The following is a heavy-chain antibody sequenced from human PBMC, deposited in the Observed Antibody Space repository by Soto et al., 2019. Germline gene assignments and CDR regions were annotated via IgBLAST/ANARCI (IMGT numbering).Heavy chain of an antibody. CDR3: VKDMTGHYDSSGYLDN. V-gene: IGHV3-9*01. CDR1: GFTLDDYT. D-gene: IGHD3-22*01. Sequence: EVQLVESGGGLVQPGGSLRLSCAASGFTLDDYTMLWVRQAPGKGLEWVSGLSWRSFSVGYADSVKGRVTISRDDAKNSLNLQMDSLRPEDTALYYCVKDMTGHYDSSGYLDNWGHGTLVTVSS. CDR2: LSWRSFSV. J-gene: IGHJ4*01.